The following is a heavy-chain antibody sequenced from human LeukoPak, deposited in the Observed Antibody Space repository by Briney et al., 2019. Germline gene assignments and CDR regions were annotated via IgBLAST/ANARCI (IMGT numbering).Heavy chain of an antibody. CDR2: IYYSGST. V-gene: IGHV4-31*03. CDR1: GGSISSGDYY. J-gene: IGHJ6*02. D-gene: IGHD2-2*02. Sequence: PSETLSLTCTVSGGSISSGDYYWSWIRQHPGKGLEWIGYIYYSGSTYYNPSLKSRVTISIDTPKNHFSLKLTSVTAADTAVYYCARDVVVVPAAISIAAAGRGGMDVWGQGTTVTVSS. CDR3: ARDVVVVPAAISIAAAGRGGMDV.